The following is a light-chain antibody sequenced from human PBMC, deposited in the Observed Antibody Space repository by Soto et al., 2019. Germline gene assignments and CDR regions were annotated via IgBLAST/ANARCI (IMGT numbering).Light chain of an antibody. CDR2: EVS. CDR1: SSDVGTYNY. Sequence: QSALTQPASVSGSPGQSITISCTGTSSDVGTYNYVSWYQQHPGKAPKLIIREVSNRPSGITNRFSGSKSGNTASLTISGLQAEDEADYYCSSYTITCVLFGGGTKLTVL. J-gene: IGLJ2*01. V-gene: IGLV2-14*01. CDR3: SSYTITCVL.